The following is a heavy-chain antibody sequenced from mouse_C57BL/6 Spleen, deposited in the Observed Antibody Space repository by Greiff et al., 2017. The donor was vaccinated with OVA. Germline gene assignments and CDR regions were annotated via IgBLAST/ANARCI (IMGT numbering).Heavy chain of an antibody. CDR3: ARLTTVVGYFDV. J-gene: IGHJ1*03. CDR2: ISSGGSYT. V-gene: IGHV5-6*01. D-gene: IGHD1-1*01. Sequence: EVQLVESGGDLVKPGGSLKLSCAASGFTFSSYGLSWVRPTPDTRLEWVATISSGGSYTYYPDSVKGRFTISRDNAKNTLYLQMSSLKSEDTAMYYCARLTTVVGYFDVWGTGTTVTVSS. CDR1: GFTFSSYG.